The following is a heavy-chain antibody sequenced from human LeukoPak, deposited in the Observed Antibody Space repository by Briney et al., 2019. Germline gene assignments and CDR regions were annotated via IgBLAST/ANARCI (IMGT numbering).Heavy chain of an antibody. CDR3: ARGRCGGGGSWYYYHYYMGV. CDR2: IYYSGST. V-gene: IGHV4-59*12. J-gene: IGHJ6*03. Sequence: PSETLSLTCTVSGGSISSYYWSWIRQHPGKGLEWIGYIYYSGSTYYNPSLKSRVTISVDTSKNQFSLKLSSVTAADTAVYYCARGRCGGGGSWYYYHYYMGVWGKGNTVTVSS. D-gene: IGHD2-15*01. CDR1: GGSISSYY.